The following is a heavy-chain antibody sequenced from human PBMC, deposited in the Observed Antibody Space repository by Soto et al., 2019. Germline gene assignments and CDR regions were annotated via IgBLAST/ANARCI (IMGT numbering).Heavy chain of an antibody. Sequence: ESLTISFKGSGSSFTSYWIGWVRQMPGKGLEWMGIIYPGDSDTRYSPSFQGQVTISADKSISTAYLQWSSLKASDTAMYYCARYLAAAGTGGENFDYWGQGTLVTVSS. CDR1: GSSFTSYW. D-gene: IGHD6-13*01. J-gene: IGHJ4*02. CDR2: IYPGDSDT. V-gene: IGHV5-51*01. CDR3: ARYLAAAGTGGENFDY.